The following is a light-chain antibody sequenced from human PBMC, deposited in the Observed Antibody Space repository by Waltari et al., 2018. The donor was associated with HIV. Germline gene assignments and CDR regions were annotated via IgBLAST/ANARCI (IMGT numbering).Light chain of an antibody. V-gene: IGKV1-5*03. CDR3: QQYNSYAVT. Sequence: DSQMTQSPSTLSASVGYRVTIPCRASQSINNWLAWFQQTPEKAPKLLIYKASTIASGVASRFSGSGSGAEFTLTITSLQPDDFATYYCQQYNSYAVTFGGGTKVDIK. CDR1: QSINNW. J-gene: IGKJ4*01. CDR2: KAS.